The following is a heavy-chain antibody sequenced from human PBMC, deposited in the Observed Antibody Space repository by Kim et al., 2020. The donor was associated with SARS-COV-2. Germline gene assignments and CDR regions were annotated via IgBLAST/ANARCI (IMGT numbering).Heavy chain of an antibody. V-gene: IGHV1-18*01. CDR2: ISAYNGNT. D-gene: IGHD3-10*01. CDR3: ARANRQYYYGSGSYSDP. CDR1: GYTFTSYG. J-gene: IGHJ5*02. Sequence: ASVKVSCKASGYTFTSYGISWVRQAPGQGLEWMGWISAYNGNTNYAQKLQGRVTMTTDTSTSTAYMELRSLRSDDTAVYYCARANRQYYYGSGSYSDPWGQGTLVTVSS.